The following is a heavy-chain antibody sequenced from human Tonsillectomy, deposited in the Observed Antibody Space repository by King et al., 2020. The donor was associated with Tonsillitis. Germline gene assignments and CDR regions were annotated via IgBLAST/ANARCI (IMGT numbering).Heavy chain of an antibody. J-gene: IGHJ4*02. V-gene: IGHV3-7*03. CDR3: ARDVTFGGKY. CDR1: GLTFSSYW. CDR2: INQNGGEK. Sequence: VQLVESGGGLVQPGGSLRLSCAVSGLTFSSYWMSWVRQAPGKGLEWVANINQNGGEKYYVDSVKGRFTISRDNAENSLYLQMNSLRADDTAVYYCARDVTFGGKYWGPGTLVTVSS. D-gene: IGHD4-23*01.